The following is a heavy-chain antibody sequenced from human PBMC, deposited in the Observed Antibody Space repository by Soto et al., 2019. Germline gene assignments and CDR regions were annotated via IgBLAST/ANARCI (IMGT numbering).Heavy chain of an antibody. Sequence: ASVKVSCKASGYTFTSYDINWVRQATGQGLEWMGWMNPNSANTGYVQKLQARGTMTGNTSISTAYMELXSLXXEXAAGKGLEWVSAIIDSXGYKYYAXSVKGRFTISRDNSKNTLYLQMNSLRAEDTALYYCAKETYDYYGMDVWGQGTTVTVS. V-gene: IGHV1-8*02. CDR1: GYTFTSYD. CDR3: EWVSAIIDSXGYKYYAXSVKGRFTISRDNSKNTLYLQMNSLRAEDTALYYCAKETYDYYGMDV. J-gene: IGHJ6*02. CDR2: MNPNSANT. D-gene: IGHD3-22*01.